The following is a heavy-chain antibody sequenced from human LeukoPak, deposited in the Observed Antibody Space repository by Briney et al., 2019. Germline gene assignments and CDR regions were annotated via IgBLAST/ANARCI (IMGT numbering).Heavy chain of an antibody. D-gene: IGHD3-16*01. V-gene: IGHV3-23*01. CDR3: AKDQGLWFDY. Sequence: GGSLRLSCAASGLTFSRYAMSWVRQVPGKGLEWVSAISGSGGSTYYADSVKGRFTISRDNSKNTLYLQMNSLRAEDTAVYYCAKDQGLWFDYWGQGTLVTVPS. CDR2: ISGSGGST. CDR1: GLTFSRYA. J-gene: IGHJ4*02.